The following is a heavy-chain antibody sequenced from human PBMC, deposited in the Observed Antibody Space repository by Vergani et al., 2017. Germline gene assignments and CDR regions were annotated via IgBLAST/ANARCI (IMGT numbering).Heavy chain of an antibody. J-gene: IGHJ5*02. D-gene: IGHD2-2*01. CDR2: INPSGGST. CDR3: ARDSRYCSSTSCYVGRDWFDP. Sequence: QVQLVQSGAEVKKPGASVKVSCKASGYTFTSYYMHWVRQAPGQGLEWMGIINPSGGSTSYAQKFQGRVTMTRDTSTGTVYMELSSLRSEDTAVYYCARDSRYCSSTSCYVGRDWFDPWGQGTLVTVSS. V-gene: IGHV1-46*01. CDR1: GYTFTSYY.